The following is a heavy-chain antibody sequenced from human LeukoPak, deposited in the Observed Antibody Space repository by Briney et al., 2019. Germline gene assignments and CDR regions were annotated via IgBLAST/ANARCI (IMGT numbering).Heavy chain of an antibody. CDR2: IIPIFGTA. D-gene: IGHD2-15*01. Sequence: SVKVSCKASGGTFSSYAISWVRQAPGQGLEWMGRIIPIFGTANYAQKFQGRVTITTDESTCTAYMELSSLRSEDTAVYYCAREITRYCSGGSRYLDYFDYWGQGTLVTVSS. CDR1: GGTFSSYA. J-gene: IGHJ4*02. V-gene: IGHV1-69*05. CDR3: AREITRYCSGGSRYLDYFDY.